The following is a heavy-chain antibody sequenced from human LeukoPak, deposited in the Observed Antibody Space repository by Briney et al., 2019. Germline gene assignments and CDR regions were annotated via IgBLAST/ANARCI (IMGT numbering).Heavy chain of an antibody. CDR2: ISGSGGST. D-gene: IGHD6-19*01. V-gene: IGHV3-23*01. CDR3: AKDLIAVGGTGESYYYYGMDV. CDR1: GFTFSSYA. J-gene: IGHJ6*02. Sequence: GGSLRLSCAASGFTFSSYAMSWVRQAPGKGLEWVSAISGSGGSTYYADSVKGRFTISRDNSKNTLYLQMNSLRAEDTAVYYCAKDLIAVGGTGESYYYYGMDVWGQGTTVTVSS.